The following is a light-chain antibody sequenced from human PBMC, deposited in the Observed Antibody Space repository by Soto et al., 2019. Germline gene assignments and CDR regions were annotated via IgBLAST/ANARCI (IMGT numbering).Light chain of an antibody. Sequence: DIQMTQSPSSLYAFVGDTVNINCRATDSFDRYLKWYPQKPGQAPRVLITAASTLESGVPSRFSGSGSGTDFTLTINNFQPEDFATYYCQRTYNAPFTFGHGT. CDR2: AAS. V-gene: IGKV1-39*01. CDR1: DSFDRY. J-gene: IGKJ5*01. CDR3: QRTYNAPFT.